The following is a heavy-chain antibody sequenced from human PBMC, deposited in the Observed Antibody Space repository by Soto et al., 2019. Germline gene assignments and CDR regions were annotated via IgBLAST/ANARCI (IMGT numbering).Heavy chain of an antibody. CDR2: IYSGGSA. V-gene: IGHV3-66*04. D-gene: IGHD5-18*01. CDR1: GFTVSSNY. CDR3: ARHGYSYGGGYFDY. J-gene: IGHJ4*02. Sequence: EVQLVESGGGLVQPGGSLRLSCAASGFTVSSNYMSWVRQAPGKGLEWVSVIYSGGSAYYSDSVKGRFTISRDNSKNTLYLQMNRLRAEATAVYYCARHGYSYGGGYFDYWGQGTLVTVSS.